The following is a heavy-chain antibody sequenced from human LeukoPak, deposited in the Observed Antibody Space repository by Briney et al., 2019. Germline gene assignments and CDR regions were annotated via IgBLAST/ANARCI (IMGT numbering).Heavy chain of an antibody. V-gene: IGHV4-34*01. CDR2: INHSGST. CDR3: ARGPEDGYNGDALDY. J-gene: IGHJ4*02. CDR1: GGSFSGYY. Sequence: SETLSLTCAVYGGSFSGYYWSWIRHPPGKGLEWIGEINHSGSTNYNPSLKSRVTISVDTSKNQFSLKLSSVTAADTAVYYCARGPEDGYNGDALDYWGQGTLVTVSS. D-gene: IGHD5-24*01.